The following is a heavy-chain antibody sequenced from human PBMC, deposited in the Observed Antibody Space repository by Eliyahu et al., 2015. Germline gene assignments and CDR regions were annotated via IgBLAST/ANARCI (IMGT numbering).Heavy chain of an antibody. V-gene: IGHV4-38-2*01. Sequence: QVQLQESGPGLVRLSETLSLTCAVSGYSIRDGYHWGWIRQSPGRGLEWIGSTYDSGNTYYSPALKSRVTISLDTLKNQYSLKLTSVTDADTAVYYCARVWRWKYDGYDIWGQGKRVTVSS. CDR3: ARVWRWKYDGYDI. D-gene: IGHD5-24*01. CDR1: GYSIRDGYH. J-gene: IGHJ3*02. CDR2: TYDSGNT.